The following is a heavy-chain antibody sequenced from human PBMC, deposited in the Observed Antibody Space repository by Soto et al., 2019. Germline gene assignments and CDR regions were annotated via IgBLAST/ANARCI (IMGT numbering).Heavy chain of an antibody. CDR1: GGTFSSYA. Sequence: QVQLVQSGAEVKKPGSSVKVSCKASGGTFSSYAISWVRQAPGQGLEWMGGIIPIFGTANYAQKFQGRVKITADKSASTAYMELSSLRSEDTGVYYCADLGVSWGPMDVWGQGTTVTVSS. D-gene: IGHD3-3*01. CDR2: IIPIFGTA. J-gene: IGHJ6*02. CDR3: ADLGVSWGPMDV. V-gene: IGHV1-69*06.